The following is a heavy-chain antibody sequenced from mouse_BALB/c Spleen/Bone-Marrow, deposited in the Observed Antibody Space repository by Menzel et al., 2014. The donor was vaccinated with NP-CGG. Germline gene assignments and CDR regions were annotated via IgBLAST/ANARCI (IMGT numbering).Heavy chain of an antibody. Sequence: VQLQQSGPELGKPGASVKISCKASGYSFTGYNMNWVKQSDGGSLEWIGNIDPYYGGTSYNQKFRGKATLTVDKSSSTAYMQLTSLTSEDSAVYYCARNHFGSNSLGYWGQGTLVTVSA. CDR3: ARNHFGSNSLGY. CDR1: GYSFTGYN. V-gene: IGHV1S135*01. CDR2: IDPYYGGT. J-gene: IGHJ3*01. D-gene: IGHD1-1*01.